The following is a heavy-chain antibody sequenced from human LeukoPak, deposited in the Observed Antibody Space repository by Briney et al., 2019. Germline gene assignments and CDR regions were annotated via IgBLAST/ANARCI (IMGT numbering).Heavy chain of an antibody. D-gene: IGHD3-10*01. Sequence: PGGSLRLSCAASGFTFSSYSMNWVRQAPGKGLEWVSSISSSSSYIYYADSVKGRFTISRDNAKNSLYLQMNSLRAEDTAVYYCARGGALVRGFFDYWGQGTLVTVSS. CDR3: ARGGALVRGFFDY. V-gene: IGHV3-21*01. CDR2: ISSSSSYI. CDR1: GFTFSSYS. J-gene: IGHJ4*02.